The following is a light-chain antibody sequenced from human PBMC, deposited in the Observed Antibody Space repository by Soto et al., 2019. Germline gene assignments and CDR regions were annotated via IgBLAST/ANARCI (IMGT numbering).Light chain of an antibody. J-gene: IGKJ1*01. CDR2: GAS. CDR3: QEYNTWPWT. Sequence: ETLMTQSPATLSVSPGERATLSCRASQSVNNNLAWYQQKLGQAPRVLIYGASTRGTGIPARFTGSGSGTEFILTLTSLQSEDSAVYYCQEYNTWPWTFGQGTKLEF. CDR1: QSVNNN. V-gene: IGKV3-15*01.